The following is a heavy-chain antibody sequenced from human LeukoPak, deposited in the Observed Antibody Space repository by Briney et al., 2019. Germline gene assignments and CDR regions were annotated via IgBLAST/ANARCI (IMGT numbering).Heavy chain of an antibody. J-gene: IGHJ4*02. CDR1: GFTFSAYN. CDR3: ARDQYDTWSRRGNFDS. Sequence: GGSLRLSCVASGFTFSAYNIHWVRQAPGEPLEWVSTISSTRDNYKYYGDSVRGRFTISRDNTKNSLYLQMNSLRAEDTAVFYCARDQYDTWSRRGNFDSWGQGTLVIVSS. D-gene: IGHD3-3*01. CDR2: ISSTRDNYK. V-gene: IGHV3-21*04.